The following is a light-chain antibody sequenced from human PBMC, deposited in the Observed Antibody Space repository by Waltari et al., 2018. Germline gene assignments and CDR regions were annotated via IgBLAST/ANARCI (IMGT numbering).Light chain of an antibody. CDR2: GPD. V-gene: IGLV3-19*01. CDR3: LSRDTSSTRV. Sequence: SSELTQDPDVSVALGQTVRLTCHGASLRRYSASWYQQRPGQAPFLVLYGPDNRPSGIPDRCSGSTSGNTASLTITSAQAEDEGVYYCLSRDTSSTRVFGGGTTLTV. CDR1: SLRRYS. J-gene: IGLJ3*02.